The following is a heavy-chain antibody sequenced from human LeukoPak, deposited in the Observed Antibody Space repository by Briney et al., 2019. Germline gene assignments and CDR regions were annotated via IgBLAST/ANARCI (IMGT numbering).Heavy chain of an antibody. J-gene: IGHJ6*04. D-gene: IGHD6-13*01. CDR3: ARLGSSWYGRSEYGMTS. Sequence: SETLSLTCTVSGGSISSYYWSWIRQPPGKGLEWIGYIYYSGSTNYNPSLKSRVTISVDTSKNQFSLKLSSVTAADTAVYYCARLGSSWYGRSEYGMTSGAKGPRSPSPQ. CDR2: IYYSGST. CDR1: GGSISSYY. V-gene: IGHV4-59*01.